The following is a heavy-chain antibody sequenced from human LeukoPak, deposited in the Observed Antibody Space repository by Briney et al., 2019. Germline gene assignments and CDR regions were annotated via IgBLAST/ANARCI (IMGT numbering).Heavy chain of an antibody. CDR2: ISWNSGSI. Sequence: GGSLRLSCAASGFTFDDYAMHWVRQAPGKGLEWVSGISWNSGSIGYADSVKGRFTISRDNAKNSLYLQMNSLRAEDMALYYCAKGGYYYDSSGYSGNFDYWGQGTLVTVSS. V-gene: IGHV3-9*03. CDR3: AKGGYYYDSSGYSGNFDY. CDR1: GFTFDDYA. D-gene: IGHD3-22*01. J-gene: IGHJ4*02.